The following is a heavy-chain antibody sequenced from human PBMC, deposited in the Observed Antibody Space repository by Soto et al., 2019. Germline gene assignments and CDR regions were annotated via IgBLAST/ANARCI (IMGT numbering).Heavy chain of an antibody. D-gene: IGHD2-15*01. V-gene: IGHV1-18*01. CDR2: ISGYNGNT. Sequence: QVLLVQSGAEVKKPGASVKVSCKASGYTFTTYGISWVRQAPGQGLEWMGWISGYNGNTTYPQKVQGRVTMTTDISPSTAYLELSSLRSADTAVYYCARDSGYCSGGSCYPTTFDSWGQGTQVTVSS. J-gene: IGHJ4*02. CDR3: ARDSGYCSGGSCYPTTFDS. CDR1: GYTFTTYG.